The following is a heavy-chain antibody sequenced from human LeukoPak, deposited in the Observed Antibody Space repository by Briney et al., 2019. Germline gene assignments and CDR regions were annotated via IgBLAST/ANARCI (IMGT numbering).Heavy chain of an antibody. CDR3: ARGKMATITDAFDI. J-gene: IGHJ3*02. V-gene: IGHV3-30*03. Sequence: GRSLRLSCAASGFTFSSYGMHWVRQAPGKGLEWVAVISYDGSNKYYADSVKGRFTISRDNSKNTLYLQMNSLRAEDTAVYYCARGKMATITDAFDIWGQGTMVTVSS. D-gene: IGHD5-24*01. CDR2: ISYDGSNK. CDR1: GFTFSSYG.